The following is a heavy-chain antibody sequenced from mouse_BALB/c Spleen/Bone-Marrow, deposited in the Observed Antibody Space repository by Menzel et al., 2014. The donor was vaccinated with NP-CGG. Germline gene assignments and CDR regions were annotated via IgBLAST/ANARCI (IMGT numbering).Heavy chain of an antibody. CDR2: LDPANGNT. CDR1: GFNIKDTY. CDR3: VRCSSGYEY. Sequence: EVQLQQSGAELVKPGASVKLCCTASGFNIKDTYMHWVKQRPEQGLEWIGRLDPANGNTKYDPKFQGKATITADTSSNTPYLQLSRLTSADPGVYCCVRCSSGYEYGGQGTLVT. V-gene: IGHV14-3*02. D-gene: IGHD2-10*02. J-gene: IGHJ3*01.